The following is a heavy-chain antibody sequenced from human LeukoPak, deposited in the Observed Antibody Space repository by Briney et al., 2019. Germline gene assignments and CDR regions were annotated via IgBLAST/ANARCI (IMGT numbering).Heavy chain of an antibody. CDR2: INPSSDYI. Sequence: PGGSLRLSCAASGFTFSTYSMNWVRQAPGKGLEWLSPINPSSDYIYYAGSVRGRFTVSRDNTKNSLYLHMNSLRAEDTAVYYCARLTAMLGVGIDYWGQGTLVTVSS. CDR1: GFTFSTYS. V-gene: IGHV3-21*01. D-gene: IGHD5-18*01. CDR3: ARLTAMLGVGIDY. J-gene: IGHJ4*02.